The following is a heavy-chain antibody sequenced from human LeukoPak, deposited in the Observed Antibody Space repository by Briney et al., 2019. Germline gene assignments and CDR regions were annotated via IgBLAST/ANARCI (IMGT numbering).Heavy chain of an antibody. CDR1: GGSISNYY. V-gene: IGHV4-39*01. J-gene: IGHJ4*02. CDR3: ASRYCSSTSCYYYFDY. Sequence: SETLSLTCTVSGGSISNYYWSWIRQPPGKGLEWIGSIYYSGSTYYNPSLKSRITISVDTSKNQFSLKLSSVTAADTAVYYCASRYCSSTSCYYYFDYWGQGTLVTVSS. D-gene: IGHD2-2*01. CDR2: IYYSGST.